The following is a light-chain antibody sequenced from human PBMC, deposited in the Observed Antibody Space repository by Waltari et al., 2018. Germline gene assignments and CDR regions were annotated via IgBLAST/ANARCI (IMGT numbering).Light chain of an antibody. Sequence: DIVMTQSPDSLAVSLGERATINCKSSQSVFYSSNNKNQIGWYQQKPGQPPKLIIYWAFTRASGVPDRFSGSGSGTDFTRTINSLQAEDVGVYYCQQYYSTPFTFGPGTKVDIK. J-gene: IGKJ3*01. CDR3: QQYYSTPFT. V-gene: IGKV4-1*01. CDR1: QSVFYSSNNKNQ. CDR2: WAF.